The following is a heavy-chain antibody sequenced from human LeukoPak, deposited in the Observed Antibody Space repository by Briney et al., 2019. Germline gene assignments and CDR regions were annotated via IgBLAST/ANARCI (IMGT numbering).Heavy chain of an antibody. CDR3: AREGSGYDSNWFDP. CDR1: GFTFSSYS. J-gene: IGHJ5*02. CDR2: ISSSSYI. V-gene: IGHV3-21*01. Sequence: GGSLRLSCAASGFTFSSYSMNWVRQAPGKGLEWVSPISSSSYIYYADSVKGRLTISRDNAKNSLYLQMNSLRAEDTAVYYCAREGSGYDSNWFDPWGQGTLVTVSS. D-gene: IGHD5-12*01.